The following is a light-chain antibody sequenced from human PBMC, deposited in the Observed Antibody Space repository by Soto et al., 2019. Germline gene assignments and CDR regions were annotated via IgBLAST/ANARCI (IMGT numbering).Light chain of an antibody. CDR3: AAWDDSLNAVV. Sequence: QAVVTQPPSASGTPGQRVTISCSGSSSNIGSNTVNWYQQLPGTAPKLLIYSNNQRPSGVPDRFSGSKSGTSASLAISGLQSEDEADYYCAAWDDSLNAVVFGGGTKLTVL. CDR1: SSNIGSNT. V-gene: IGLV1-44*01. J-gene: IGLJ2*01. CDR2: SNN.